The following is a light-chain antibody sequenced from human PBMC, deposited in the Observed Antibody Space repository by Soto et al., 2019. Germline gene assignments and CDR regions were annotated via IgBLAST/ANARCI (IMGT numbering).Light chain of an antibody. J-gene: IGLJ1*01. Sequence: QSALTQPASASRSPGQSVTISCTGTSNDVGYYNYLSWYQQHPGKALKLLIYEVSERPSGVHDRFSASKSGNTASLTVSGLQAEDEADYYFSSFAGTYSLVFGDGTKVT. CDR1: SNDVGYYNY. V-gene: IGLV2-8*01. CDR2: EVS. CDR3: SSFAGTYSLV.